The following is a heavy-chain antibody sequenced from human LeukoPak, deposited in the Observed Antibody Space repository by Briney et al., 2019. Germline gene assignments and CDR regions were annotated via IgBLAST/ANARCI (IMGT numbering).Heavy chain of an antibody. CDR3: ARAAYYDFWSGSKTITMVRGVTNWFDP. Sequence: ASVNVSCKASGYTFTGYYMHWVRQAPGQGLEWMGRINPNSGGTNYAQKFQGRVTMTRDTSISTAYMELSRLRSDDTAVYYCARAAYYDFWSGSKTITMVRGVTNWFDPWGQGTLVTVSS. V-gene: IGHV1-2*06. CDR2: INPNSGGT. CDR1: GYTFTGYY. D-gene: IGHD3-3*01. J-gene: IGHJ5*02.